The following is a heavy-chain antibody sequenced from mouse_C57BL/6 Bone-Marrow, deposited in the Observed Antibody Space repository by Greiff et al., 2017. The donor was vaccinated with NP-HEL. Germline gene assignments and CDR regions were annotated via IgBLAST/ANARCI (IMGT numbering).Heavy chain of an antibody. Sequence: VQLQQSGPELVKPGASVKISCKASGYSFTGYYMNWVKQSPEKSLEWIGEINPSTGGTTYNQKFKAKATLTVDKSSSTAYMQLKSLTSEDSAVYYCARRDYGSSYAGYFDYWGQGTTLTVSS. V-gene: IGHV1-42*01. CDR3: ARRDYGSSYAGYFDY. CDR1: GYSFTGYY. CDR2: INPSTGGT. D-gene: IGHD1-1*01. J-gene: IGHJ2*01.